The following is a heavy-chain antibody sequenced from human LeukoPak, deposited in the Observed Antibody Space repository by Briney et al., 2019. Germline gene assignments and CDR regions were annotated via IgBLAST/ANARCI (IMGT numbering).Heavy chain of an antibody. Sequence: PSETLSLTCAVYGGSFSGYYWSWIRQPPGKGLEWIGEINHSGSTNYNPSLKSRVTISVDTSKNQFSLKPSSVTAADTAVYYCARVDWSAVYYYYGMDVWGQGTTVTVSS. CDR1: GGSFSGYY. J-gene: IGHJ6*02. D-gene: IGHD3/OR15-3a*01. CDR3: ARVDWSAVYYYYGMDV. CDR2: INHSGST. V-gene: IGHV4-34*01.